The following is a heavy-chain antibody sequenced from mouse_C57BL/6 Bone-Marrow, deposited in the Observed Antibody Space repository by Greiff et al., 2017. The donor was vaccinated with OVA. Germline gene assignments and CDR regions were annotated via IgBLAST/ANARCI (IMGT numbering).Heavy chain of an antibody. CDR3: TTPLTLDY. V-gene: IGHV14-4*01. J-gene: IGHJ2*01. CDR1: GFNIKDDY. D-gene: IGHD4-1*01. CDR2: IDPENGDT. Sequence: EVQLQQSGAELVRPGASVKLSCTASGFNIKDDYMHWVKQRPEQGLEWIGWIDPENGDTEYASKFQGKATITADTSSNTAYLQLSSLTSEDTAVYYCTTPLTLDYWGQGTTLTVSS.